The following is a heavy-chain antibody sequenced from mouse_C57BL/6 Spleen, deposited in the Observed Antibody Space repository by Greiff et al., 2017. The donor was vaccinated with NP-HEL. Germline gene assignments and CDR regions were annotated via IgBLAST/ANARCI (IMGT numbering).Heavy chain of an antibody. CDR2: IRSKSNNYAT. J-gene: IGHJ2*01. D-gene: IGHD1-1*01. CDR3: VRQRYVSSPYFDY. Sequence: EVQLVESGGGLVQPKGSLKLSCAASGFSFNTYAMNWVRQAPGKGLEWVARIRSKSNNYATYYADSVKDRFTISRDDSESMLYLQMNNVKTEDTAMYYCVRQRYVSSPYFDYWGQGTTLTVSS. V-gene: IGHV10-1*01. CDR1: GFSFNTYA.